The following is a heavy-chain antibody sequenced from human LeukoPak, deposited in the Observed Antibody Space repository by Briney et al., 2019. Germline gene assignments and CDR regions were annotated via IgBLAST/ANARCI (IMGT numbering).Heavy chain of an antibody. J-gene: IGHJ4*02. D-gene: IGHD3-3*01. CDR1: GGTFSSYA. CDR3: ASLMSGRRSFDY. Sequence: SVKVSCKASGGTFSSYAISWVRQAPGQGLEWMGRVIPILGIANYAQKFQGRVTITADKSTSTAYMELSSLRSEDTAVYYCASLMSGRRSFDYWGQGTLVTVSS. CDR2: VIPILGIA. V-gene: IGHV1-69*04.